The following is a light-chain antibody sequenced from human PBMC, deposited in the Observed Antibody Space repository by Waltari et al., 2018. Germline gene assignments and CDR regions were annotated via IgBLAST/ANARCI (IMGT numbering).Light chain of an antibody. V-gene: IGLV3-19*01. Sequence: SSELTQDPAVSVALGQTVRITCQGDSLRSYYASWYQQKPGQAPVLVIYGKNNRASGLPDRCSGPSSGNTASLTSTGAQAEDEADYYCSSRDSSGNHLVFGTGTKVTGL. J-gene: IGLJ1*01. CDR1: SLRSYY. CDR3: SSRDSSGNHLV. CDR2: GKN.